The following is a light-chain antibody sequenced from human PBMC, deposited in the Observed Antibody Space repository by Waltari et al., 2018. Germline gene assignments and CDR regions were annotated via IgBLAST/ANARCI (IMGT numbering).Light chain of an antibody. CDR1: QRISNN. V-gene: IGKV3-11*01. Sequence: EILLTQSPVTLSLSPGERATLSCRASQRISNNLAWYQQKPGQAPRLLIYDASNRATGIPARFSGSGSGTDFTLTIGSLEPEDLAVYYCQQRSNWPRTFGQGTKVEIK. CDR2: DAS. CDR3: QQRSNWPRT. J-gene: IGKJ1*01.